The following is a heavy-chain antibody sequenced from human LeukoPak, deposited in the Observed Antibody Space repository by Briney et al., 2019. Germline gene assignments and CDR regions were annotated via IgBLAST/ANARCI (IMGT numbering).Heavy chain of an antibody. CDR3: AKEPPPIEYYYDSSGYFLD. CDR2: LSGSFGST. CDR1: GFTFSSYA. J-gene: IGHJ1*01. D-gene: IGHD3-22*01. V-gene: IGHV3-23*01. Sequence: GGSLRLSCAASGFTFSSYAMSWVRQAPGKGLEWVSTLSGSFGSTYYADSVKGRFTISRDNSKNTLYLQVNSLRAEDTAVYYCAKEPPPIEYYYDSSGYFLDWGQGTLVTVSS.